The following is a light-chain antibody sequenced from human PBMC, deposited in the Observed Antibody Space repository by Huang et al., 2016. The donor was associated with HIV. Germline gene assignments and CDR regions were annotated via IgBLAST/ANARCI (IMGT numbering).Light chain of an antibody. V-gene: IGKV3-11*01. Sequence: EIVLTQSPATLSLSPGQRATLSCRASQSIGKYLAWYQQRPGQPPRLLIYDASNRATCIPIRFSGRGSGTDFTLTISSLEPEDFAVYYCHQRSNWLPYTFGQGTKLEIK. CDR3: HQRSNWLPYT. CDR2: DAS. CDR1: QSIGKY. J-gene: IGKJ2*01.